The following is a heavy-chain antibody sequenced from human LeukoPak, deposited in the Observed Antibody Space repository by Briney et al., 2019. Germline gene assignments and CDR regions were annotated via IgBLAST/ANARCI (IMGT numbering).Heavy chain of an antibody. V-gene: IGHV3-11*04. CDR1: GFAFSDYY. CDR2: ISRSGNTI. CDR3: ARATYYYDSSGYRAVYYFDY. J-gene: IGHJ4*02. Sequence: GGSLRLSCAASGFAFSDYYMSWIRQAPGKGLEWVSYISRSGNTIYYADSVKGRFTISRDNAKNSLYLQMNSLRAEDTAVYYCARATYYYDSSGYRAVYYFDYWGQGTLVTVSS. D-gene: IGHD3-22*01.